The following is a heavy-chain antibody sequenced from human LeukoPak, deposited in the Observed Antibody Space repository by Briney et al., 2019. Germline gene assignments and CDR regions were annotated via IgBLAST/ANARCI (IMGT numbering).Heavy chain of an antibody. J-gene: IGHJ4*02. CDR1: GFTFSNYG. D-gene: IGHD6-19*01. CDR2: ISGTGGTT. Sequence: GGSLRLSCAASGFTFSNYGMNWVRQAPGKGLEWVSRISGTGGTTFYAYSVKGRFTISRDNSKNTLYLQRNSLRAEDTSVYYCAKPLAMTGTSPFDYWGQGPLVTVSS. V-gene: IGHV3-23*01. CDR3: AKPLAMTGTSPFDY.